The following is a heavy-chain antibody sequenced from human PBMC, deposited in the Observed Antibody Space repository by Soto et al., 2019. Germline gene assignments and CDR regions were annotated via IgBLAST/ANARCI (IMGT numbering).Heavy chain of an antibody. J-gene: IGHJ6*02. CDR3: ARVGVSTFYDILTVPRAAYYYGMDV. CDR2: IYYSGST. Sequence: ASETLSLTCTVSGGSISSYYWSWIRQPPGKGLEWIGYIYYSGSTNYNPSLKSRVTISVDTSKNQFSLKLSSVTAADTAVYYCARVGVSTFYDILTVPRAAYYYGMDVWGQGTTVTVSS. V-gene: IGHV4-59*01. CDR1: GGSISSYY. D-gene: IGHD3-9*01.